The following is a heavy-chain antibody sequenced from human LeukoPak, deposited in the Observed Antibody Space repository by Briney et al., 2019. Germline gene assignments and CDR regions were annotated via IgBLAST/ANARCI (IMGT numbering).Heavy chain of an antibody. CDR3: ARHPFATPFDY. D-gene: IGHD2-15*01. J-gene: IGHJ4*02. Sequence: SQTLSLTCTVSGGSISNYCWSWIRQPPGKGLEWIGYIYYTGDTNHNPSLKSRVTISIDTSKNQLSLTLHSVTAADTAVYYCARHPFATPFDYWGQGILVTVSS. CDR2: IYYTGDT. V-gene: IGHV4-59*08. CDR1: GGSISNYC.